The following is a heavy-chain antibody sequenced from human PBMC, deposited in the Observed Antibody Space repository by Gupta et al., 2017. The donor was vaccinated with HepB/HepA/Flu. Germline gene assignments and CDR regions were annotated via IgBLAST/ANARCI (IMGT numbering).Heavy chain of an antibody. CDR3: ARVVEVSFWSGYSRVTEYYYYMDV. Sequence: EVQLVESGGGLVQPGGSLRLSCAASGFTFSRYWMHWVRQAPGKGLVWVSRINIEGSSTSYADSVKGRFTISRDNAKNTLYLQMNSLRAEDTAVYYCARVVEVSFWSGYSRVTEYYYYMDVWGKGTTVTVSS. D-gene: IGHD3-3*01. V-gene: IGHV3-74*01. CDR2: INIEGSST. J-gene: IGHJ6*03. CDR1: GFTFSRYW.